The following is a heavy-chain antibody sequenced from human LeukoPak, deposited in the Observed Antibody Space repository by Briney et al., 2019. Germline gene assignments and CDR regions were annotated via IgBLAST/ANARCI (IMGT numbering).Heavy chain of an antibody. CDR2: INPAGTET. V-gene: IGHV3-7*01. J-gene: IGHJ4*02. CDR3: ARFGYVAAVDL. CDR1: GFSFSAYW. D-gene: IGHD2-15*01. Sequence: GGSLRLSCAASGFSFSAYWMTWVRQAPSTGLEWVANINPAGTETYYVDPVMGRFTISRDNAKNLLYLQMNSLRAEDTAVYYCARFGYVAAVDLWGQGTLVTVSS.